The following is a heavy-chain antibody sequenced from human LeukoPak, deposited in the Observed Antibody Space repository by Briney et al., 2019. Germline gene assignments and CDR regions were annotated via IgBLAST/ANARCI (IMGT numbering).Heavy chain of an antibody. D-gene: IGHD2-15*01. Sequence: PGGSLRLSCAASGFTFSSYSMNWVRQAPGKGLEWVSSISSSSSYIYYGDPVKGRFTISRDNAKDSLYLQMNSLRAEDTAVYYCAKLAVSKWWRKFDYWGQGTLVTVSS. V-gene: IGHV3-21*01. CDR2: ISSSSSYI. CDR3: AKLAVSKWWRKFDY. CDR1: GFTFSSYS. J-gene: IGHJ4*02.